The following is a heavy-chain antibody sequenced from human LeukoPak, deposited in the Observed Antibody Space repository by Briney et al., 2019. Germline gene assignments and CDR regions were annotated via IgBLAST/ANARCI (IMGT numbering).Heavy chain of an antibody. J-gene: IGHJ4*02. CDR2: IYTSGRT. V-gene: IGHV4-4*07. D-gene: IGHD3-9*01. CDR3: ARTKIRGYFDWLLDYYFDY. Sequence: SETLSLTCTVSGGSISSYYWSWIRQPTRKGLEWIWRIYTSGRTNYNPSLNSRVTMSVATSKNQFSLKLSSVTAADTAVYCCARTKIRGYFDWLLDYYFDYWGQGTLVTVSS. CDR1: GGSISSYY.